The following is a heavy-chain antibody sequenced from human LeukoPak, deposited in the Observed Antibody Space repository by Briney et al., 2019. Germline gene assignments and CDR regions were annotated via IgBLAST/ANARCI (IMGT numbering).Heavy chain of an antibody. CDR1: GFTFSSYA. V-gene: IGHV3-23*01. D-gene: IGHD3-10*01. CDR2: ISGSGGST. J-gene: IGHJ4*02. CDR3: AKGAIYCGLGSYWDY. Sequence: GGSLRLSCAASGFTFSSYAMIWVRQAPGKGLEWVSGISGSGGSTYYADSVKGRFTISRDNSKNTLYLQMNSLRAEDTAVHYCAKGAIYCGLGSYWDYWGQGTLVTVSS.